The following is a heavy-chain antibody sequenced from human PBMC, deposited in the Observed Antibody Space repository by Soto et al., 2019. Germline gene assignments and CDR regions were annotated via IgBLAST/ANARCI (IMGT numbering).Heavy chain of an antibody. CDR3: AREARFLEWLLTPKDYYYGMDV. J-gene: IGHJ6*02. Sequence: ASVKVSCKASGYTFTSYGISWVLQAPGQGLEWMGWISAYNGNTNYAQKLQGRVTMTTDTSTSTDYMELRSLRSDDTAVYYCAREARFLEWLLTPKDYYYGMDVWGPGTTVPVSS. CDR2: ISAYNGNT. V-gene: IGHV1-18*01. CDR1: GYTFTSYG. D-gene: IGHD3-3*01.